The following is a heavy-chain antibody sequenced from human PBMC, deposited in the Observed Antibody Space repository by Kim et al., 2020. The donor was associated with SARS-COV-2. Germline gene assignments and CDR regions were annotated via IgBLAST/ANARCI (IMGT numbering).Heavy chain of an antibody. CDR1: GFIFSTFA. V-gene: IGHV3-30-3*01. CDR2: ISYDGINK. CDR3: VRSVRGFAELSH. J-gene: IGHJ4*02. Sequence: GGSLRLSCAASGFIFSTFAMHWVRHAPGKGLEWVAGISYDGINKYYADSVRGRFTISRDNPKNTLDVQMNSLRAEDSAVYYCVRSVRGFAELSHWGQGTLVTVS. D-gene: IGHD3-10*01.